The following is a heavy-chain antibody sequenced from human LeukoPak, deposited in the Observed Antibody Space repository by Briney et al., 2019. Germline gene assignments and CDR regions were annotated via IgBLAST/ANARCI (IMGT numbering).Heavy chain of an antibody. CDR2: IVPIFGAA. J-gene: IGHJ4*02. V-gene: IGHV1-69*13. CDR3: AQSAEFFGVAIKSSFDY. CDR1: GGTFSSYA. Sequence: SVKVSCKASGGTFSSYAISWVRQAPGQGLEWMGGIVPIFGAANYAQKFQGRVTITADESTSTAYMELSSLRSEDTAVYYCAQSAEFFGVAIKSSFDYWGQGTLVTVSS. D-gene: IGHD3-3*01.